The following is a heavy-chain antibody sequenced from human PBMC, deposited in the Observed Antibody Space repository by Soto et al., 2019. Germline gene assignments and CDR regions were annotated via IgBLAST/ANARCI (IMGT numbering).Heavy chain of an antibody. Sequence: ASVKFSCKASGYTFTSYAMHWVRQAPGQRLEWMGWINAGNGNTKYSQKFQGRVTITRDTSASTAYMELSSLRSEDTAVYYCARDVTDDFWSGPGGYWGQGTLVTVSS. CDR2: INAGNGNT. J-gene: IGHJ4*02. D-gene: IGHD3-3*01. CDR1: GYTFTSYA. CDR3: ARDVTDDFWSGPGGY. V-gene: IGHV1-3*01.